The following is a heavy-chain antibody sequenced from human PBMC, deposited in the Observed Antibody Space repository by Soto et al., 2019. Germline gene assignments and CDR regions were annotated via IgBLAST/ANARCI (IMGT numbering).Heavy chain of an antibody. D-gene: IGHD3-22*01. CDR2: INPSGGST. CDR3: ARGVTMIAVPLPLWFDP. Sequence: ASVKVSCKASGYTFTSYYMHWVRQAPGQGLEWMGIINPSGGSTSYAQKFQGRVTMTRDTSTSTVYMELSSLRSEDTAVYYCARGVTMIAVPLPLWFDPWGQGTLVTVSS. CDR1: GYTFTSYY. J-gene: IGHJ5*02. V-gene: IGHV1-46*01.